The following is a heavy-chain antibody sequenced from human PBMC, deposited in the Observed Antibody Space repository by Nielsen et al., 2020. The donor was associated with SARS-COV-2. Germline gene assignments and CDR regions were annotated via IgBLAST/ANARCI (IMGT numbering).Heavy chain of an antibody. V-gene: IGHV3-33*03. CDR1: GFTFSSYG. CDR2: IWYDGSNK. J-gene: IGHJ6*02. CDR3: ASSLEYYYDSSGYYRLLYYYYGMDV. Sequence: GESLKISCAASGFTFSSYGMHWVRQAPGKGLEWVAVIWYDGSNKYYADSVKGRFTTSRDNAKNSLYLQMNSLRAEDTAVYYCASSLEYYYDSSGYYRLLYYYYGMDVWGQGTTVTVSS. D-gene: IGHD3-22*01.